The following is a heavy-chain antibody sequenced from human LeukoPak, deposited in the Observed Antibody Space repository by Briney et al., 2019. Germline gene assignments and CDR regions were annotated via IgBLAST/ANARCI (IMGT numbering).Heavy chain of an antibody. J-gene: IGHJ4*02. CDR1: GDSISSFY. D-gene: IGHD2-8*01. CDR3: ARGGVMLDY. CDR2: IYYSGST. V-gene: IGHV4-59*01. Sequence: PSETLSLTCTVSGDSISSFYWSWIRQPPGKGLEWIGYIYYSGSTDYNPSLKSRVTISADTSKNQFSLKVSSVTAADTAVYYCARGGVMLDYWGQGTLVTVPS.